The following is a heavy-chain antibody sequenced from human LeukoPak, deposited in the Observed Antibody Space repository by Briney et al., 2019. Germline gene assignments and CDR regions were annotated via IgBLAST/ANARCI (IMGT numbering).Heavy chain of an antibody. CDR1: GYTLTELS. CDR3: ATASAVAGNYYYYMDV. J-gene: IGHJ6*03. CDR2: FDPEDGET. V-gene: IGHV1-24*01. Sequence: GSVKVSCKVSGYTLTELSMHWVRQAPGKGLEWMGGFDPEDGETIYAQKFQGRVTMTEDTSTDTAYMELSSLRSEDTAVYYCATASAVAGNYYYYMDVWGKGTTVTVSS. D-gene: IGHD6-19*01.